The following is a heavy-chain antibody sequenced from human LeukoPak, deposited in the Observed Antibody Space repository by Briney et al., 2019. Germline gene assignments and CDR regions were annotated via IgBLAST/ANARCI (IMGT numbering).Heavy chain of an antibody. CDR3: ARLRFLEWLLFDY. CDR1: GFTFSSYA. V-gene: IGHV3-30-3*01. J-gene: IGHJ4*02. CDR2: ISYDGSNK. D-gene: IGHD3-3*01. Sequence: PGGSLRLSCAASGFTFSSYAMHWVRQAPGKGLEWVAVISYDGSNKYYADSVEGRFTISRDNSKNTLYLQMNSLRAEDTAVYYCARLRFLEWLLFDYWGQGTLVTVSS.